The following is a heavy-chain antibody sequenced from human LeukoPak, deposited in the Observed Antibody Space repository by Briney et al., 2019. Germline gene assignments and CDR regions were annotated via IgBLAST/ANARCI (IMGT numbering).Heavy chain of an antibody. CDR3: ARFPRLRYYYDSSGLY. V-gene: IGHV4-39*01. CDR2: IYYSGST. J-gene: IGHJ4*02. D-gene: IGHD3-22*01. CDR1: GGSISSSSYY. Sequence: PSETLSLTCTVSGGSISSSSYYWGWIRQPPGKGLEWIGSIYYSGSTYYNPSLKSRVTISVDTSKNQFSLKLSSVTAADTAVYYCARFPRLRYYYDSSGLYWGQGTLVTVSS.